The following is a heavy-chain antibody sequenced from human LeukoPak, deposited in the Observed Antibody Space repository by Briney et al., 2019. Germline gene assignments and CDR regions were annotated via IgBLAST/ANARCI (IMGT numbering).Heavy chain of an antibody. D-gene: IGHD3-10*01. J-gene: IGHJ4*02. CDR1: GFTFSSYA. CDR3: ASPKGITMVRGVITKAPFDY. Sequence: GGSLRLSCAASGFTFSSYAMHWVRQAPGKGLEWVAVMSYDGSNKYYADSVKGRFTISRDNSKNTLYLQMNSLRAEDTAVYYCASPKGITMVRGVITKAPFDYWGQGTLVTVSS. CDR2: MSYDGSNK. V-gene: IGHV3-30*04.